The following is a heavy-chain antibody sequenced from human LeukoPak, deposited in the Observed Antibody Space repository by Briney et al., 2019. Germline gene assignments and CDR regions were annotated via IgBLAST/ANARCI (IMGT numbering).Heavy chain of an antibody. J-gene: IGHJ6*03. D-gene: IGHD3-22*01. CDR3: ARSYYYDSSGYDYYYYYYMDV. CDR1: GGTFSSYA. CDR2: IIPIFGTA. V-gene: IGHV1-69*13. Sequence: ASVKVSCKASGGTFSSYAISWVRQAPGQGLEWMGGIIPIFGTANYAQKFQGRVTITADESTSTAYMELSSLRSEDTAVYYCARSYYYDSSGYDYYYYYYMDVWGKGTTVTISS.